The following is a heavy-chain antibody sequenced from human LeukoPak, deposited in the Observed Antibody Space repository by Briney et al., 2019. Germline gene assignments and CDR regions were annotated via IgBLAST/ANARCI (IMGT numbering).Heavy chain of an antibody. D-gene: IGHD2-15*01. CDR1: GFTFSSYS. V-gene: IGHV3-48*04. Sequence: GGSLRLSCAACGFTFSSYSMNWVRQAPGKGLEWISYTNSGGSSIYYADSVKGRFTISRDNAKNSLYLQMDSLRAEDTAVYYCPRESIHSRVGNYFDYWGQGTRVTVSS. CDR2: TNSGGSSI. J-gene: IGHJ4*02. CDR3: PRESIHSRVGNYFDY.